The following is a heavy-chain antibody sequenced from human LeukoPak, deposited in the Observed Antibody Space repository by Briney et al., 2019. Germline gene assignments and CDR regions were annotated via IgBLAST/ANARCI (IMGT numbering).Heavy chain of an antibody. Sequence: GGSLRLSCAASGFTFSSYEMNWVRQAPGKGLEWVSYISSSGSTIYYADSVKGRFTISRDNAKNSLYLQMNSLRVEDTAVYYCARSMVRGVITTPGYMDVWGKGTTVTVSS. CDR2: ISSSGSTI. J-gene: IGHJ6*03. CDR1: GFTFSSYE. V-gene: IGHV3-48*03. CDR3: ARSMVRGVITTPGYMDV. D-gene: IGHD3-10*01.